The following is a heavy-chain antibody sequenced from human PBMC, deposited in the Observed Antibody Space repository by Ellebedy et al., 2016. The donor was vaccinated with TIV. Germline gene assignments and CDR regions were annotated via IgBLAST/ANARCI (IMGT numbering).Heavy chain of an antibody. CDR1: GFTFSSYT. CDR2: ISYDGNNN. J-gene: IGHJ4*02. Sequence: GESLKISCAASGFTFSSYTIHWVRQAPGKGLEWVAVISYDGNNNYYADSVKGRFTISRDNAKNSLYLQMNSLRAEDTAVYYCARDWTDDYWGQGTLVTVSS. V-gene: IGHV3-30-3*01. CDR3: ARDWTDDY. D-gene: IGHD3/OR15-3a*01.